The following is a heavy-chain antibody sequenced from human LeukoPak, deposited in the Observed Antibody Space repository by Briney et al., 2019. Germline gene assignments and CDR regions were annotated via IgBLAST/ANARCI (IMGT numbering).Heavy chain of an antibody. D-gene: IGHD6-6*01. CDR1: GFTFSSSW. CDR2: IKSKTDGGTT. Sequence: GGSLRLSCAASGFTFSSSWMTWVRQAPGKGLEWVGRIKSKTDGGTTDYVAPVRGRFTISRDDSKTTVYLQMNSLRSEDAAVYYCATGEQLVPDYWGQGTLVTVSS. V-gene: IGHV3-15*01. CDR3: ATGEQLVPDY. J-gene: IGHJ4*02.